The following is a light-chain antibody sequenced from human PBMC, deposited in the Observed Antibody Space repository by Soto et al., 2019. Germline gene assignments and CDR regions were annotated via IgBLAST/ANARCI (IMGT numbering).Light chain of an antibody. CDR1: SSDVGGYNY. CDR3: SSYAGSTL. J-gene: IGLJ2*01. Sequence: QSALTQPPSASGSPGQSVTISCTGTSSDVGGYNYVSWYQQHPGKAPKLMIYEVSNRPSGVPDRFSGSKSGNTASLTVSGLQAEDEADYYCSSYAGSTLFGGGTKLTVL. CDR2: EVS. V-gene: IGLV2-8*01.